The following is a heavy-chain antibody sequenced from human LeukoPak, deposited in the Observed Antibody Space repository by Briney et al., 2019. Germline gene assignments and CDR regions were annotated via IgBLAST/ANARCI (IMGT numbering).Heavy chain of an antibody. J-gene: IGHJ3*02. D-gene: IGHD5-24*01. CDR1: GGTFSSYA. Sequence: ASVKVSCKASGGTFSSYAISWVRQAPGQGLEWMGGIIPIFGTANYAQKFQGRVTITTDESTSTAYMELSSLRSEDTAVYYCAREVPRSRWLQIKTRTDAFDIWGQGTMVTVSS. CDR2: IIPIFGTA. CDR3: AREVPRSRWLQIKTRTDAFDI. V-gene: IGHV1-69*05.